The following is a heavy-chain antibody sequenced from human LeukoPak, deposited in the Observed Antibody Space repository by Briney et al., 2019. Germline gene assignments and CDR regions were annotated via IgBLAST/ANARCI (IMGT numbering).Heavy chain of an antibody. Sequence: SVKVSCKASGGTFSSYTISWVRQAPGQGLEWMGRIIPILGIANYAQKFQGRGTITADKSTSTAYMELSSLRSEDTAVYYCASPLHYYDSSGYSCDYCGQGTLVTVSS. J-gene: IGHJ4*02. CDR3: ASPLHYYDSSGYSCDY. CDR1: GGTFSSYT. D-gene: IGHD3-22*01. V-gene: IGHV1-69*02. CDR2: IIPILGIA.